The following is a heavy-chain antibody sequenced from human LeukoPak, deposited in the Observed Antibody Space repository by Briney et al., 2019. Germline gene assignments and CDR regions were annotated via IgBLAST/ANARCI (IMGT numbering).Heavy chain of an antibody. CDR2: ISSSGSTI. D-gene: IGHD3-9*01. Sequence: GGSLRLSCAASGFTFSDYYMSWIRQAPGKGLEWVSYISSSGSTIYYADSVKGRFTISRDNAKNSLYLQMNSLRAEDTAVYYCACPIRYFDWSPPDYWGQGTLVTVSS. V-gene: IGHV3-11*01. CDR1: GFTFSDYY. CDR3: ACPIRYFDWSPPDY. J-gene: IGHJ4*02.